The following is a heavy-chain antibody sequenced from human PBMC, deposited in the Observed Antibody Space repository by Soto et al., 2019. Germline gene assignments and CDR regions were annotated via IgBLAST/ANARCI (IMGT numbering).Heavy chain of an antibody. D-gene: IGHD1-26*01. J-gene: IGHJ4*02. CDR1: GFTFSDHY. V-gene: IGHV3-72*01. CDR2: IRKKPNSYTT. CDR3: ARASGSYSHFDY. Sequence: AGGSLRLSCAASGFTFSDHYIDWVRQAPGKGLEWVGRIRKKPNSYTTEYAASVKGRFTISRDDSRNSLYLQMNRLKTEDTAVYYCARASGSYSHFDYWGQGTLVTVSS.